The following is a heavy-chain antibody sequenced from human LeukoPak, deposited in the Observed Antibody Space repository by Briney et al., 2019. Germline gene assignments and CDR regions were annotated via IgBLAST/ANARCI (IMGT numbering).Heavy chain of an antibody. V-gene: IGHV1-2*02. J-gene: IGHJ4*02. D-gene: IGHD3-10*01. Sequence: PGASVKVSCKTSGYTFTDYYMHWVRQAPGQGLEGMGWSSPRSGDTSYAKKFQGRVTMTRDTSINTGDTDPSGLTSDDTAVFYCARGREIHGGSDTNLHDYWGQGTLVTVSS. CDR3: ARGREIHGGSDTNLHDY. CDR2: SSPRSGDT. CDR1: GYTFTDYY.